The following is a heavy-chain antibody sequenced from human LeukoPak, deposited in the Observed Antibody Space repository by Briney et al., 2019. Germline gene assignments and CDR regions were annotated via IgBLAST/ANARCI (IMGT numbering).Heavy chain of an antibody. D-gene: IGHD3-10*01. CDR3: ARVPKGPFGEDTLDYFDY. Sequence: KSGGSLRLSCAASGFTFSDYYMSWIRQAPGKGLEWVSYISSSGSTIYYADSVKGRFTISRDNAKNSLYLQMNSLRAEDTAVYYCARVPKGPFGEDTLDYFDYWGQGTLVTVSS. CDR2: ISSSGSTI. CDR1: GFTFSDYY. J-gene: IGHJ4*02. V-gene: IGHV3-11*01.